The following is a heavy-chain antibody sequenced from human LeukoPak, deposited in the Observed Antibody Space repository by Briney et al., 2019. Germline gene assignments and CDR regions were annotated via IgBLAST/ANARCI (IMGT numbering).Heavy chain of an antibody. J-gene: IGHJ4*02. CDR3: AKDSRDLPGYFDY. V-gene: IGHV3-43D*03. Sequence: GGSLRLSCAASGFTFDDYAMHWVRQAPGKGLEWVSLISWDGGSTYYAGSVKGRFTISSDNSKNTLYLQMNSLRAEDTAVYYCAKDSRDLPGYFDYWGQGTLVTVSS. D-gene: IGHD1-14*01. CDR1: GFTFDDYA. CDR2: ISWDGGST.